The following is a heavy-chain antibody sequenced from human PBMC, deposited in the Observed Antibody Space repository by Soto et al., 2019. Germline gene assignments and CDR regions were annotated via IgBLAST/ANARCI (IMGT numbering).Heavy chain of an antibody. CDR3: AREVSSSYAFDI. D-gene: IGHD6-6*01. CDR2: IYHSGST. J-gene: IGHJ3*02. Sequence: SETLSLTCAVPGGSISSGGYSWSWIRQPPGKGLEWIGYIYHSGSTYYNPSLKSRVTISVDRSKNQFSLKLSSVAAADTAVYYCAREVSSSYAFDIWGQGTMVTVSS. V-gene: IGHV4-30-2*01. CDR1: GGSISSGGYS.